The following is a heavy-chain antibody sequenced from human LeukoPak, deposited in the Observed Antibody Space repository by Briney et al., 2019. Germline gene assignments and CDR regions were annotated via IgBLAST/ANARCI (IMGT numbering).Heavy chain of an antibody. Sequence: ASVTVSCTASGYTFTSYAMNWVRQAPGQGLEWMGWINTNTGNPTYAQGFTGRFVFSLDTSVSTAYLQISSLKAEDTAVYYCARDLPSYDFWSGYSEPYYYYYGMDVWGQGTTVTVSS. CDR2: INTNTGNP. CDR1: GYTFTSYA. D-gene: IGHD3-3*01. V-gene: IGHV7-4-1*02. J-gene: IGHJ6*02. CDR3: ARDLPSYDFWSGYSEPYYYYYGMDV.